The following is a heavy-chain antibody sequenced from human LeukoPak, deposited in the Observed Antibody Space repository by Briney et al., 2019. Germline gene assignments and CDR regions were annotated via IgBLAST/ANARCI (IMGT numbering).Heavy chain of an antibody. CDR1: GGSISISNW. CDR2: IYHSGIT. Sequence: SGTLSLTCAVSGGSISISNWWGLVRQSPGKGLQWIGEIYHSGITNYNPSLKSRVTMSVDKSKNQFSLKLSSVTAADTAVYYCARVGNWFDPWGQGTLVTVSS. J-gene: IGHJ5*02. CDR3: ARVGNWFDP. V-gene: IGHV4-4*02.